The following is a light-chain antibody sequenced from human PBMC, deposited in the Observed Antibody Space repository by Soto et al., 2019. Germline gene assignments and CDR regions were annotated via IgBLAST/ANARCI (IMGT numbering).Light chain of an antibody. CDR2: AAS. Sequence: DIQMTQSPSSLSASVGDRVTITCRASQSISSYLNWYQQKPGKAPKLLIYAASSLQSGVPSRFSGSGSGTDFILTISSLQPEDFATYYCQQSRGTFGQGTKVEIK. CDR1: QSISSY. CDR3: QQSRGT. V-gene: IGKV1-39*01. J-gene: IGKJ1*01.